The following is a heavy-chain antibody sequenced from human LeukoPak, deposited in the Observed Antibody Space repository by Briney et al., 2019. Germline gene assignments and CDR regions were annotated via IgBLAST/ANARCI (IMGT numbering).Heavy chain of an antibody. CDR2: IKQDGTEK. CDR1: GFTFRSYW. V-gene: IGHV3-7*01. Sequence: GGSLRLSCAGSGFTFRSYWMNWVRQAPGKGLEWPAIIKQDGTEKHYKGSVEGRFTISRDNAKNSLHLQMNSLRAEDTAVYYCAGGSGYLITSWGQGTLDTVSS. CDR3: AGGSGYLITS. J-gene: IGHJ5*02. D-gene: IGHD3-9*01.